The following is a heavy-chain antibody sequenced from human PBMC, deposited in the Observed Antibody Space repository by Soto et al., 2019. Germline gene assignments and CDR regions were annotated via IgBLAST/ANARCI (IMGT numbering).Heavy chain of an antibody. J-gene: IGHJ4*02. CDR3: ARQAVLAAFPYYFDS. CDR2: IYPGDPDT. Sequence: GESLKISCKGSGYRFTNYWIGWVRQTPGKGLEWMGIIYPGDPDTRYSPSFQGQVTISADKSINTAYLQWRSLKASDTAMYYCARQAVLAAFPYYFDSWGQGTLVTVP. CDR1: GYRFTNYW. D-gene: IGHD4-17*01. V-gene: IGHV5-51*01.